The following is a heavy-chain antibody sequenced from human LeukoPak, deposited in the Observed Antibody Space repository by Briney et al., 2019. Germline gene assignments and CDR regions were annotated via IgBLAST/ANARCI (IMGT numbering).Heavy chain of an antibody. CDR1: GGSFSGYY. CDR2: INHSGST. CDR3: ARDREGWYLGDY. J-gene: IGHJ4*02. V-gene: IGHV4-34*01. D-gene: IGHD6-19*01. Sequence: SETLSLTCAVYGGSFSGYYWSWIRQPPGKGLEWIGEINHSGSTNYNPSLKSRVTISVDTSKNQFSLKLSSVTAADTAVYYCARDREGWYLGDYWGQGTLVTVSS.